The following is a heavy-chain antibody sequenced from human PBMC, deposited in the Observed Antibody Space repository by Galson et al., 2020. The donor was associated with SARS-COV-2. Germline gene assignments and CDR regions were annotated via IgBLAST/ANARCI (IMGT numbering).Heavy chain of an antibody. CDR3: SRRTVMEV. J-gene: IGHJ6*02. Sequence: QTPSLTCAISGDSVSSNSSSRNSTRQSPSRGLEWPGRTYYRSKWYYDYAPSMRSRVTINPETTENHFPLNMKTVTPEDTAIYYCSRRTVMEVWGQGTTVTVSS. CDR1: GDSVSSNSSS. CDR2: TYYRSKWYY. V-gene: IGHV6-1*01. D-gene: IGHD4-17*01.